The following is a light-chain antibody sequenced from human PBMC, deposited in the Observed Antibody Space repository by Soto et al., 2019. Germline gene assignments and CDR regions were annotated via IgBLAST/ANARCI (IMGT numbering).Light chain of an antibody. V-gene: IGLV3-21*02. CDR3: QVWDGSEDQVA. Sequence: SYELTQSPSVSVAPGQTAGISCGGNNIETKSVHWYQQKPGQAPVLVVYDDSDRPSGIPERFSGSNSGNTATLTISRVEAGDEADYFCQVWDGSEDQVAFGGGTKVTVL. J-gene: IGLJ2*01. CDR2: DDS. CDR1: NIETKS.